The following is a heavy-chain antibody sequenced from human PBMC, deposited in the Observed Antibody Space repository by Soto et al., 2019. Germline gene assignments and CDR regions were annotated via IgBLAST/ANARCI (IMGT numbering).Heavy chain of an antibody. CDR1: GGSISSSSYY. CDR3: ARRVDVYCTNCVCVRDQIIDY. CDR2: IYYSGGT. J-gene: IGHJ4*02. V-gene: IGHV4-39*01. D-gene: IGHD2-8*01. Sequence: QLQLQESGPGLVKPSETLSLTCTVSGGSISSSSYYWGWIRQPPGKGLEWIGGIYYSGGTYYNPSLKSRVIISVDTSKNQFSLKLSSVTAADTAVYYCARRVDVYCTNCVCVRDQIIDYWGQGTLVTVSS.